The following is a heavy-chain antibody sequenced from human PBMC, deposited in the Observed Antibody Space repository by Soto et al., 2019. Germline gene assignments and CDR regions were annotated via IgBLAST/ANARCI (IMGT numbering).Heavy chain of an antibody. V-gene: IGHV3-33*01. CDR1: GFTFSSYG. J-gene: IGHJ6*02. D-gene: IGHD2-15*01. CDR3: ARDRRARRYCSGGSCYSYYYYYGMDV. Sequence: QVQLVESGGGVVQPGRSLRLSCAASGFTFSSYGMHWVRQAPGKGLEWVAVIWYDGSNKYYADSVKGRFTISRDNSKNTLYLQRNGLRAEDTAVYYCARDRRARRYCSGGSCYSYYYYYGMDVWGQGTTVTVSS. CDR2: IWYDGSNK.